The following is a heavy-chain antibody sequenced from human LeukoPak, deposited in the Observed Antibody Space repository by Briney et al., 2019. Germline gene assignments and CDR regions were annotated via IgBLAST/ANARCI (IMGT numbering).Heavy chain of an antibody. Sequence: SETLSLTCAVYGGSFSGYYWSWIRQPPGKGLEWIGEINHSGSTNYNPSLTSRGTISVDTSKNQFSLKLSSVTAADTAVYYCARARVVPAATPNWFDPWGQGTLVTVSS. CDR1: GGSFSGYY. CDR3: ARARVVPAATPNWFDP. D-gene: IGHD2-2*01. CDR2: INHSGST. V-gene: IGHV4-34*01. J-gene: IGHJ5*02.